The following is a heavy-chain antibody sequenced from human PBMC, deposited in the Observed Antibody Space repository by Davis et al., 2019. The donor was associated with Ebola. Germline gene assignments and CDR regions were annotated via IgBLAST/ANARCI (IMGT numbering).Heavy chain of an antibody. Sequence: MPGGSLRLSCTVSGYSISSGYYWSWIRQPPGKGLEWIGYIYYSGSTNYNPSLKSRVTISVDTSKNQFSLKLSSVTAADTAVYYCARGQITMVRGVIITAYYFDYWGQGTLVTVSS. CDR2: IYYSGST. CDR3: ARGQITMVRGVIITAYYFDY. V-gene: IGHV4-61*01. J-gene: IGHJ4*02. CDR1: GYSISSGYY. D-gene: IGHD3-10*01.